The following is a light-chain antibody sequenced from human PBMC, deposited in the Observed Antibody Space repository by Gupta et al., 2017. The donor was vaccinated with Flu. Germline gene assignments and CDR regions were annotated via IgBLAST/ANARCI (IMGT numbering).Light chain of an antibody. CDR1: QTIGNL. V-gene: IGKV1-39*01. CDR2: RAS. J-gene: IGKJ2*03. Sequence: DIQMTQSPSSLSASVGDRVTISCRASQTIGNLLNWYQHKPGKAPRLLISRASTLHSGVPSSFSGSGSGTDFTLIISGLQPEDYATYYCQQRDIVPYSFGQGTKLEIK. CDR3: QQRDIVPYS.